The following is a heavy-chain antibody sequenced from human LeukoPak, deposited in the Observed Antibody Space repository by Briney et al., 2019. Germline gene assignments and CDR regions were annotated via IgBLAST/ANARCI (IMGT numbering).Heavy chain of an antibody. CDR2: IYYSGST. J-gene: IGHJ2*01. CDR3: ARGTRCSGGSCYSGYWYFDL. Sequence: SETLSLTCTVFGGSISGSSYYWGWIRQPPGKGLEWIGSIYYSGSTNYYPSLKSRVTISVDTSKNQFSLKLSSVTAADTAVYYCARGTRCSGGSCYSGYWYFDLWGRGTLVTVSS. CDR1: GGSISGSSYY. V-gene: IGHV4-39*07. D-gene: IGHD2-15*01.